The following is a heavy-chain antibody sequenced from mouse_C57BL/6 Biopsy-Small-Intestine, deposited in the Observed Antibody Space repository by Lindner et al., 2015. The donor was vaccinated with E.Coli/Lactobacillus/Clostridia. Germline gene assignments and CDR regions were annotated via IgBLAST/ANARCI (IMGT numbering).Heavy chain of an antibody. Sequence: VQLQESGPELVKPGASVKISCKASGYAFSSSWMNWVKQRPGKGLEWIGRIYPGDGDTNYNGKFKGKATLTADKSSSTAYMQLSSLTSEDSAVYFCAREGYGGENWYFDVWGTGTTVTVSS. CDR3: AREGYGGENWYFDV. CDR1: GYAFSSSW. D-gene: IGHD1-1*02. V-gene: IGHV1-82*01. J-gene: IGHJ1*03. CDR2: IYPGDGDT.